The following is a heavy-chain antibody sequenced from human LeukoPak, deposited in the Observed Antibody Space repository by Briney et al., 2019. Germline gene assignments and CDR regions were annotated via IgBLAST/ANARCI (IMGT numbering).Heavy chain of an antibody. Sequence: PSETLSLTCTVSDDSIKNYFWTWIRQSPGKGLEWIGYVFYSGSTSYNPSLRSRLTMSVDTSKSQFSLNLKSVTAADTAVYYCARGTRRYYDGSGYYYGEFDYWGQGTTVTVSS. CDR1: DDSIKNYF. D-gene: IGHD3-22*01. J-gene: IGHJ4*03. CDR2: VFYSGST. CDR3: ARGTRRYYDGSGYYYGEFDY. V-gene: IGHV4-59*01.